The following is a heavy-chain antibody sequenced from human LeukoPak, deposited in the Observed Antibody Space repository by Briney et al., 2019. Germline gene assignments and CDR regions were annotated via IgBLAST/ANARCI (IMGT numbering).Heavy chain of an antibody. J-gene: IGHJ4*02. CDR1: GFTVSSYT. CDR2: ISSSSSYK. CDR3: ARDRPTLTGYYPFDY. V-gene: IGHV3-21*01. D-gene: IGHD3-9*01. Sequence: GGSPRLSCAASGFTVSSYTMNWVRQAPGKGLEWVSSISSSSSYKYYADSVKGRFTISRDNAKNSLFLQMNSLRAEDTAVYYCARDRPTLTGYYPFDYWGQGTLVTVSS.